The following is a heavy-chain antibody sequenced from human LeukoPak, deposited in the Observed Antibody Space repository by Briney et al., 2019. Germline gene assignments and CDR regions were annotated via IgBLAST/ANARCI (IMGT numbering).Heavy chain of an antibody. D-gene: IGHD3-16*01. J-gene: IGHJ4*02. CDR1: GGSFSGYY. V-gene: IGHV4-34*01. Sequence: SETLSLTCAVYGGSFSGYYWSWIRQPPGKGLEWIGEINHSGSTNYNPSPKSRVTISVDTSKNQFSLKLSSVTAADTAVYYCARQRGVWGSYRSDIFDYWGQGTLVTVSS. CDR2: INHSGST. CDR3: ARQRGVWGSYRSDIFDY.